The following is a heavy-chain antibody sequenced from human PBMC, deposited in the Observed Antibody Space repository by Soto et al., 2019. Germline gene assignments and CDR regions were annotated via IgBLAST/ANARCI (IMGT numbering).Heavy chain of an antibody. V-gene: IGHV2-5*01. J-gene: IGHJ3*02. Sequence: SGPTLVNPTQTLTLTCTFSGFSLSTSGVGVGWIRQPPGEALEWLALIYWNDDKRYSPSLKSRLTITKDTSKNQVVLTMTSMDPVDTATYYCAHRREATRWAPDAFDIWGQGTMVTGS. CDR2: IYWNDDK. CDR3: AHRREATRWAPDAFDI. CDR1: GFSLSTSGVG. D-gene: IGHD1-1*01.